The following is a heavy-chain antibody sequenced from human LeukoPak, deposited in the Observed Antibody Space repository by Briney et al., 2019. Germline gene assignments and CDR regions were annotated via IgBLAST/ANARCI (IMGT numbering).Heavy chain of an antibody. CDR3: ATSESGRSWDWFAP. V-gene: IGHV1-69*05. D-gene: IGHD3-10*01. CDR1: GYTFTSYG. Sequence: GASVKVSCKASGYTFTSYGISWVRQAPGQGLEWMGGLTQFFRRTNYTQKFQGRLTITTDESSSTAYMELSDLRSDDTAVYYCATSESGRSWDWFAPWGQGTLVTVSS. CDR2: LTQFFRRT. J-gene: IGHJ5*02.